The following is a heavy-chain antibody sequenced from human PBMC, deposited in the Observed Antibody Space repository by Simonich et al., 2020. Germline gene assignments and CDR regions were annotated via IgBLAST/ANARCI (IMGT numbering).Heavy chain of an antibody. D-gene: IGHD6-6*01. V-gene: IGHV1-2*02. CDR3: ARARLYSSSHAFDI. CDR2: INPNSGGK. J-gene: IGHJ3*02. CDR1: GYTFTGYY. Sequence: QVQLVQSGAEVKKPGASVKVSCKASGYTFTGYYMHWVRQAPGQGLEWMGWINPNSGGKNYAQKFQGRVTRTRDTSISTAYMELSRLRSDDTAVYYCARARLYSSSHAFDIWGQGTMVTVSS.